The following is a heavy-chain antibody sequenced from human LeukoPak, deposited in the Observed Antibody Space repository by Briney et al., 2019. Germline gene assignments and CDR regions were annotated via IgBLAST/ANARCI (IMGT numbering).Heavy chain of an antibody. V-gene: IGHV3-23*01. Sequence: GGSLRLSCAASGFTFSSYAMSWVRQAPGKGLEWVSAISGSGGSTYYADSVKGRFTISRDNSKNTLYLQMNSLRAEDTAVYYCAKDVVVVVAPDEEYFQHWGQGTLVTVSS. CDR1: GFTFSSYA. CDR2: ISGSGGST. CDR3: AKDVVVVVAPDEEYFQH. D-gene: IGHD2-15*01. J-gene: IGHJ1*01.